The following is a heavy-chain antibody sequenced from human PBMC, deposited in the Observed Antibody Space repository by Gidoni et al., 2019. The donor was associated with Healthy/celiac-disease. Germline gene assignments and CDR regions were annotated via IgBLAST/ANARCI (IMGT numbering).Heavy chain of an antibody. CDR2: INHSGST. CDR3: ASRDSCSSTSCYIYYFDY. CDR1: GGSFSGCY. V-gene: IGHV4-34*01. Sequence: QVQLQQWGAGLLKPSDTLSLTCAVYGGSFSGCYWSWIRQPPGKGLEWIGEINHSGSTNYNPSLKSRVTISVDTSKNQFSLKLSSVTAADTAVYYCASRDSCSSTSCYIYYFDYWGQGTLVTVSS. J-gene: IGHJ4*02. D-gene: IGHD2-2*01.